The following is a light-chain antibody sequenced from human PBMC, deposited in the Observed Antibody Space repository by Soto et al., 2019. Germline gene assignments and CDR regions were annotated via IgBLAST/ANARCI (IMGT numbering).Light chain of an antibody. Sequence: EIVMTQSPATLSVSPGEGATLSCRASQSVSTHLAWYQQIPGQAPRLLIYGTSTRAAGIPARFSGSGSGTDFTLTISRLEPEDFAVYFCQQYDNSLPITFGQGTRLEIK. V-gene: IGKV3-15*01. CDR3: QQYDNSLPIT. CDR2: GTS. J-gene: IGKJ5*01. CDR1: QSVSTH.